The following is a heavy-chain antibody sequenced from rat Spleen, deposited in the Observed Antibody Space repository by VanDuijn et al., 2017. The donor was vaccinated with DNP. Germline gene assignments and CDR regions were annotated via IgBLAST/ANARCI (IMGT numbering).Heavy chain of an antibody. CDR3: ARQRGYFDY. J-gene: IGHJ2*01. V-gene: IGHV5-22*01. D-gene: IGHD1-11*01. CDR2: MSSDGKNI. CDR1: GFIFTDYY. Sequence: EVQLVESGGGSVQPGGSLRLSCAASGFIFTDYYMAWVRQTPTKGLEWVAYMSSDGKNIYYGDSVKGRFTISRDNAKSTTNLQVNSLRSEDMGTYYCARQRGYFDYWGQGVMVTVSS.